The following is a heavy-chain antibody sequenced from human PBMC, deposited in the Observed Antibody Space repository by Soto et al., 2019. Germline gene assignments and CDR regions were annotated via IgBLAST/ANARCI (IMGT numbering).Heavy chain of an antibody. J-gene: IGHJ3*02. D-gene: IGHD2-21*02. CDR3: ARGHQYGGNSDAFET. CDR1: GLTFSGST. CDR2: IIPFFGSV. V-gene: IGHV1-69*14. Sequence: QVQLVQSGAEVKKPGSSVRVSCKASGLTFSGSTLTWLRQAPGQGPEWMGGIIPFFGSVDYAPKFQDRVTITADKSTFTTYMVLRSLRFDDTAVYYCARGHQYGGNSDAFETWGQGTVVTV.